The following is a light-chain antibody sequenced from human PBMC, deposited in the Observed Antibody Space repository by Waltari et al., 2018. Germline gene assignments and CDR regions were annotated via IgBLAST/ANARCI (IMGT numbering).Light chain of an antibody. CDR2: AAS. CDR1: QGINKD. CDR3: QQSFETPWT. Sequence: DIQMTQSPSSLSASVGDRVTVTCRASQGINKDLSWYQQKPGKAPTLLIYAASSLQTGVSSRFSGSGSGTDFTLTISSLQPEDVATYYCQQSFETPWTFGQGT. J-gene: IGKJ1*01. V-gene: IGKV1-27*01.